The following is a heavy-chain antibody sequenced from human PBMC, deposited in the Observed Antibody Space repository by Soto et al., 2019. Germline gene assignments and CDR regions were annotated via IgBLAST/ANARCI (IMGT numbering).Heavy chain of an antibody. J-gene: IGHJ4*02. CDR1: GFIFSGSA. CDR2: ILSNAGNYAT. V-gene: IGHV3-73*01. CDR3: IRAGSPYYYDY. Sequence: EVQLVESGGGLVQPGGSLKLSCAASGFIFSGSAVHWVRQASGKGLEWVGRILSNAGNYATAYPASMKGRFTISRDDSENTAFLQMHRLKTEDTAVYYCIRAGSPYYYDYWGQGTLVAVSS.